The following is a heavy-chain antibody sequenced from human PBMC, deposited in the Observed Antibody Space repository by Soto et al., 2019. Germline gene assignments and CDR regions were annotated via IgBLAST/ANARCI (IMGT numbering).Heavy chain of an antibody. CDR2: ISVYDDHT. CDR3: RSSTCFDS. J-gene: IGHJ5*01. Sequence: QVQLVQSGTELKKPGASVKVSCKASGYIMTKYGVSWVRQAPGQGLEWVGWISVYDDHTHYAQKFHGRITMTTDTSAFTEYRKLRSQKSADSFVYNCRSSTCFDSWGQGTLVTVSS. D-gene: IGHD2-2*01. CDR1: GYIMTKYG. V-gene: IGHV1-18*01.